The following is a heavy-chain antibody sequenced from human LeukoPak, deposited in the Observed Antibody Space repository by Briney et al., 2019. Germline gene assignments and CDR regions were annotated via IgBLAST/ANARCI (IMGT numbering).Heavy chain of an antibody. CDR2: INPNSGGT. CDR3: ARESEQWLVRGIGY. D-gene: IGHD6-19*01. CDR1: GYTFTGYY. V-gene: IGHV1-2*02. Sequence: ASVKVSCKASGYTFTGYYMHWVRQAPGQGLGGMGWINPNSGGTNYAQKFQGRVTMTRDTSISTAYMELSRLRSDDTAVYYCARESEQWLVRGIGYWGQGTLVTVSS. J-gene: IGHJ4*02.